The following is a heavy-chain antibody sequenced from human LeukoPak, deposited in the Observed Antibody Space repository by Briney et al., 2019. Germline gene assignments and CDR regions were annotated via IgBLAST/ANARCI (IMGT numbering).Heavy chain of an antibody. Sequence: SVKVSCKASGGTFSSYAISWVRQAPGQWLEWMGGIIPIFGTANYAQKFQGRVTITADESTSTAYMELSSLRSEDTAVYYCARCEGSSGWSMDAFDIWGQGTMVTVSS. CDR3: ARCEGSSGWSMDAFDI. CDR2: IIPIFGTA. V-gene: IGHV1-69*13. D-gene: IGHD6-19*01. J-gene: IGHJ3*02. CDR1: GGTFSSYA.